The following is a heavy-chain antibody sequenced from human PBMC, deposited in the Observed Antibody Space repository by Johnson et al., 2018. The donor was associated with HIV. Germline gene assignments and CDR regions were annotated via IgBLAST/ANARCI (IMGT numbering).Heavy chain of an antibody. V-gene: IGHV3-30*02. D-gene: IGHD6-6*01. J-gene: IGHJ3*02. CDR1: GFTFSDYG. CDR2: IRYDESDK. CDR3: AREYSSLSQGAFDI. Sequence: VQLVESGGGVVQPRGSLRLSCAASGFTFSDYGIHWVRQAPGKGLEWVAFIRYDESDKYYADSVKGRFTISRDNSKNTLYLQRNSLRAEDTAVYYCAREYSSLSQGAFDIWGQGTTVTVSS.